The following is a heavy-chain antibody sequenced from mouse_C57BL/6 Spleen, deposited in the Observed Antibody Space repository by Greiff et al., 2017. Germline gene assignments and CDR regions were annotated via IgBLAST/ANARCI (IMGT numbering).Heavy chain of an antibody. CDR3: ASHSSVYFDY. V-gene: IGHV2-5*01. J-gene: IGHJ2*01. D-gene: IGHD1-1*01. CDR1: GFSLTSYG. Sequence: QVQLQQSGPGLVQPSQSLSITCTVSGFSLTSYGVHWVRQSPGKGLEWLGVIWRGGSTDYNAAFMSRLSFTKDNSKSQVFFKMNSLQADDTAIYYCASHSSVYFDYWGQGTTLTVSS. CDR2: IWRGGST.